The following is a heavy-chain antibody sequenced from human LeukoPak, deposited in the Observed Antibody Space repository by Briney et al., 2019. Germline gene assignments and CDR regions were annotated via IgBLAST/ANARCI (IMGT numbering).Heavy chain of an antibody. CDR1: GGSISSYY. Sequence: PSETLSLTCTVSGGSISSYYWSWIRQPPGKGLEWIGYIYYSGSTNYNPSLKSRVTISVDTSKNQFSLKLSSVTAADTAVYYCAREAAGTRYFDYWGQGTLVTVSS. CDR3: AREAAGTRYFDY. V-gene: IGHV4-59*08. D-gene: IGHD6-13*01. J-gene: IGHJ4*02. CDR2: IYYSGST.